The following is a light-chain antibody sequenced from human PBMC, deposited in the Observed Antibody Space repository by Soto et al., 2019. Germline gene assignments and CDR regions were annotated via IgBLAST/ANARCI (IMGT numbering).Light chain of an antibody. J-gene: IGKJ2*03. CDR2: DAS. CDR1: RYLTYW. Sequence: DIQMTQSPSTLSAAEGDRVTITCRASRYLTYWLAWYQQKPGKAPELLIFDASTLKSGVPSRFSGSGSGTEFTLTISSLRPEDSGTYYCQQYNSYFYSFGQGTKLEIK. CDR3: QQYNSYFYS. V-gene: IGKV1-5*01.